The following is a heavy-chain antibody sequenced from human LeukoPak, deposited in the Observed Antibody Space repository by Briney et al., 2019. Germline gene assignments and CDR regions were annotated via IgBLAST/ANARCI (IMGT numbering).Heavy chain of an antibody. V-gene: IGHV1-18*04. D-gene: IGHD2-15*01. CDR2: ISAYNGNT. CDR3: ARAAVVVAASAFDI. CDR1: GYTFTDYY. Sequence: ASVKVSCKASGYTFTDYYMHWVRQAPGQGLEWMGWISAYNGNTNYAQKLQGRVTMTTDTSTSTAYMELRSLRSDDTAVYYCARAAVVVAASAFDIWGQGTMVTVSS. J-gene: IGHJ3*02.